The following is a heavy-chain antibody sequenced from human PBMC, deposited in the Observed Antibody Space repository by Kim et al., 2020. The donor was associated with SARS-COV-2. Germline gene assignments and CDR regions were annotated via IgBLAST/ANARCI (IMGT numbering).Heavy chain of an antibody. CDR3: ARDQDYYDSSGYFGWFAP. D-gene: IGHD3-22*01. Sequence: GGSLRLSCAASGFTFSSYEMNWVRQAPGKGLEWVSYISSSCRTIYYADSVKGRFTISIDNAKNSLYMQMNSLRAEDTAVYYCARDQDYYDSSGYFGWFAPWGQGTLVTVSS. CDR1: GFTFSSYE. V-gene: IGHV3-48*03. J-gene: IGHJ5*02. CDR2: ISSSCRTI.